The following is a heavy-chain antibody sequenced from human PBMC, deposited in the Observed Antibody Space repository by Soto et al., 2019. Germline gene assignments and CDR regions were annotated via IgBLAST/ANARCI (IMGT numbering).Heavy chain of an antibody. V-gene: IGHV4-30-4*01. CDR3: ARVYDPNNWFDP. CDR1: GGSISSGHYY. J-gene: IGHJ5*02. CDR2: IYYSGST. D-gene: IGHD3-16*01. Sequence: QVQLQESGPGLVKPSQTLSITCTVSGGSISSGHYYWSWIRQPPGKGLEWIGYIYYSGSTYDNPSLRSRLTISVNTSKNQFSLKLSSVTAADTAVYYCARVYDPNNWFDPWGQGTLVTVSS.